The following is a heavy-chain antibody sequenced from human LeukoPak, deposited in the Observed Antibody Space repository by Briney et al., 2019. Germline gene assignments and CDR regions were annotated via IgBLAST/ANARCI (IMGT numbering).Heavy chain of an antibody. J-gene: IGHJ4*02. V-gene: IGHV4-39*07. CDR1: GGSIRSSSHY. CDR3: ARGLRQDYFDS. CDR2: IYIGNT. Sequence: PSETLSLTCTVSGGSIRSSSHYWGWVRQPPGKGLEWIGNIYIGNTYFNPSLKSRLTISVDTSNNHFSLKLTSVTAADTAVYYCARGLRQDYFDSWGQGTLVIVSS.